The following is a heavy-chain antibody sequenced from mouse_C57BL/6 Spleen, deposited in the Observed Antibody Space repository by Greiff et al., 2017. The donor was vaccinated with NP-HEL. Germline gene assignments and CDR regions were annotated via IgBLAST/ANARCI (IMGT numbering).Heavy chain of an antibody. V-gene: IGHV3-6*01. CDR3: ARDQYGSSYWYFDV. CDR1: GYSITSGYY. D-gene: IGHD1-1*01. J-gene: IGHJ1*03. CDR2: ISYDGSN. Sequence: EVHLVESGPGLVKPSQSLSLTCSVPGYSITSGYYWNWIRQFPGNKLEWMGYISYDGSNNYNPSLKNRISITRDTSKNQFFLKLNSVTTEDTATYYCARDQYGSSYWYFDVWGTGTTVTVSS.